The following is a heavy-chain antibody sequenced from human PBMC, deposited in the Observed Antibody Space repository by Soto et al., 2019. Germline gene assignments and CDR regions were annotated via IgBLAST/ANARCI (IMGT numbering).Heavy chain of an antibody. V-gene: IGHV1-69*01. D-gene: IGHD1-1*01. Sequence: QVQLVQSGAEVKKPGSSVKVSCKASGDTFSSHAFGWVRQAPGQGLEWMGGIIPFFGTANYAQKFEGRVAITADESTTTSYMEMSSLRSEDTAVYYCARGVEEMATTTAVWAFALWGRGTLVTVSS. CDR1: GDTFSSHA. CDR3: ARGVEEMATTTAVWAFAL. CDR2: IIPFFGTA. J-gene: IGHJ2*01.